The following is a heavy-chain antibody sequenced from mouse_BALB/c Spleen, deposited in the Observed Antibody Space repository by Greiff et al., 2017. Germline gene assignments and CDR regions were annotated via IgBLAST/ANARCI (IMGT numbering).Heavy chain of an antibody. CDR3: AREDGVYGRRFAY. CDR1: GFNIKDTY. Sequence: EVKVEESGAELVKPGASVKLSCTASGFNIKDTYMHWVKQRPEQGLEWIGRIDPANGNTKYDPKFQGKATITADTSSNTAYLQLSSLTSEDTAVYYCAREDGVYGRRFAYWGQGTLVTVSA. D-gene: IGHD1-1*01. CDR2: IDPANGNT. J-gene: IGHJ3*01. V-gene: IGHV14-3*02.